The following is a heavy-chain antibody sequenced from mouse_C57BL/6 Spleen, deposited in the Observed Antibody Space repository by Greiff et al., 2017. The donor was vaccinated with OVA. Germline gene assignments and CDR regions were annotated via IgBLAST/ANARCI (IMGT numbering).Heavy chain of an antibody. V-gene: IGHV5-12*01. J-gene: IGHJ4*01. Sequence: EVMLVESGGGLVQPGGSLKLSCAASGFTFSDYYMYWVRQTPEKWLEWVAYISNGGGSTYYPDTVKGRFTISRDNAKNTLYLPMSRLKSEDTAMYYCARLDGYPYYAMDYWGQGTSVTVSS. CDR2: ISNGGGST. D-gene: IGHD2-3*01. CDR3: ARLDGYPYYAMDY. CDR1: GFTFSDYY.